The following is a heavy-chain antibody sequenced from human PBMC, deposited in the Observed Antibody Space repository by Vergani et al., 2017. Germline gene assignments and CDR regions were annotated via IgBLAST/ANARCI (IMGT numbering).Heavy chain of an antibody. V-gene: IGHV3-30*02. D-gene: IGHD3-22*01. CDR2: IRYDGSNK. J-gene: IGHJ4*02. CDR3: AKDLYDSSGYYSEIDY. Sequence: QVQLVESGGGVVQPGGSLRLSCAASGFTFSSYGMHWVRQAPGKGLEWVAFIRYDGSNKYYADSVKGRFTISRDNSKNTLYLQMNSLRAEDTAVYYCAKDLYDSSGYYSEIDYWGQGTLVTVSS. CDR1: GFTFSSYG.